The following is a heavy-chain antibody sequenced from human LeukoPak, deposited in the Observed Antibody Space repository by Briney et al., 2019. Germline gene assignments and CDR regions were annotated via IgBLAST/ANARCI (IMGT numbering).Heavy chain of an antibody. V-gene: IGHV3-20*01. CDR3: ARKGEGAHFDH. CDR2: INWNGGST. Sequence: PGGSLRLSCAASGFTFDDYGLSWVRQAPGKGLEWVSGINWNGGSTGYADSVKGRFTISRDNAKKSLYLQMHSLRAEDTASYHCARKGEGAHFDHWGQGTLVTVSS. CDR1: GFTFDDYG. D-gene: IGHD1-26*01. J-gene: IGHJ4*02.